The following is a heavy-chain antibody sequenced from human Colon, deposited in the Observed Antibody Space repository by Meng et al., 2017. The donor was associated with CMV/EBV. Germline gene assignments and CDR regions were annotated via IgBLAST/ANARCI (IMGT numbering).Heavy chain of an antibody. CDR2: ISISNSYI. J-gene: IGHJ4*02. CDR3: ARGGSRSYFFDN. D-gene: IGHD3-10*01. CDR1: GFNLNTYS. V-gene: IGHV3-21*01. Sequence: SCAASGFNLNTYSMKWLRQAPGRGLEWVASISISNSYIYYADSVKGRFTISRDNAKNSSSLHMNSLRAEDTAIYYCARGGSRSYFFDNWGQGTLVTVSS.